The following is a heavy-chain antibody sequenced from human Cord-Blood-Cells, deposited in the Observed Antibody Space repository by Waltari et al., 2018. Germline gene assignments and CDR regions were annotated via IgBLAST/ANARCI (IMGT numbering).Heavy chain of an antibody. Sequence: QVQMVESGGGVVKPGRSLRLSCAASGFTFSSYGMHWVRQAPGTGLEWVAVIWSDGNNKYYADSVKGRLTISRDNSKNTLYLQMNSLRAEDTAVYYCARGKYSSSDYYYYYYMDVWGKGTTVTVSS. CDR2: IWSDGNNK. V-gene: IGHV3-33*01. CDR1: GFTFSSYG. D-gene: IGHD6-6*01. J-gene: IGHJ6*03. CDR3: ARGKYSSSDYYYYYYMDV.